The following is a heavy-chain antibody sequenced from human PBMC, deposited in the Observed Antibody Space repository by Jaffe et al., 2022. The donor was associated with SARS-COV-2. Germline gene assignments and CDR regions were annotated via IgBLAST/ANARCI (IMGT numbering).Heavy chain of an antibody. CDR3: AKGGVTIFGVIKNNWFDP. Sequence: EVQLLESGGDLVQPGGSLRLSCVASGFSFSSYAMSWVRQAPGKGLEWVSGISAGGTTYYADSVKGRFTISRDNSRNTLNLQMNGLRAEDTAVYHCAKGGVTIFGVIKNNWFDPWGQGTLVTVSS. V-gene: IGHV3-23*01. CDR1: GFSFSSYA. J-gene: IGHJ5*02. CDR2: ISAGGTT. D-gene: IGHD3-3*01.